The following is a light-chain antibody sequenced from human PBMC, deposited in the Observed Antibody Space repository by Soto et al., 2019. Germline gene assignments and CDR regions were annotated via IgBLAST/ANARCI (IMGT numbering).Light chain of an antibody. J-gene: IGLJ2*01. CDR3: YSYAGSKGV. V-gene: IGLV2-8*01. Sequence: QSVLTQPPSASGSPGQSVTLSCTGTSSDVGGYNYVSWYQQHPGKVPKLMIYEVNKRPSGVPDRFSGSKSGNTASLTVSGLQAEDEADYYCYSYAGSKGVFGGGTKVTVL. CDR2: EVN. CDR1: SSDVGGYNY.